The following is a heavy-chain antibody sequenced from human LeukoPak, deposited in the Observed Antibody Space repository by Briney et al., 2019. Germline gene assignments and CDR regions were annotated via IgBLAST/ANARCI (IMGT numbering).Heavy chain of an antibody. CDR3: ARGGTTVTTISLDY. V-gene: IGHV3-21*01. CDR1: GFTFSSYS. D-gene: IGHD4-17*01. CDR2: ISSSSSYI. J-gene: IGHJ4*02. Sequence: GGSLRLSCAASGFTFSSYSMNWVRQAPGKGLEWVSSISSSSSYIYYADSVKGRFTISRDNAKNSLYLQMNSLRAEDMAVYYCARGGTTVTTISLDYWGQGTLVTVSS.